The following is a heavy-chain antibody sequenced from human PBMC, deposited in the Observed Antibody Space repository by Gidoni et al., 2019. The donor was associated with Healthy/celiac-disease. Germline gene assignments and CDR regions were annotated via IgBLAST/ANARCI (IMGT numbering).Heavy chain of an antibody. CDR2: ISYDGSNK. D-gene: IGHD2-2*01. CDR3: ARDGGDIVVVPAAMPLNYYGMDV. J-gene: IGHJ6*02. CDR1: GFTFSSYA. Sequence: QVQLVESGGGGVQPGRSLRLSCAASGFTFSSYAMHGVRQAPGKGLEWVAVISYDGSNKYYADSVKGRFTISRDNSKNTLYLQMNSLRAEDTAVYYCARDGGDIVVVPAAMPLNYYGMDVWGQGTTVTVSS. V-gene: IGHV3-30*04.